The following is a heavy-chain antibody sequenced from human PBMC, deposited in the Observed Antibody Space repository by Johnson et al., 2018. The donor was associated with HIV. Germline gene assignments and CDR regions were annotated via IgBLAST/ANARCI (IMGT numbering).Heavy chain of an antibody. D-gene: IGHD3-22*01. CDR1: GLIFSRSW. Sequence: VQLVESGGGLVQPGGSLRLSCAASGLIFSRSWMHWVRQAPGKGLVWVSRTNSDGTTTNYADSVKGRFTISRDNAKNTLYLQMNSLRAEDTAVYYCARSEYDYYDSSGYDACDIWGQGTMVTVSS. J-gene: IGHJ3*02. V-gene: IGHV3-74*01. CDR2: TNSDGTTT. CDR3: ARSEYDYYDSSGYDACDI.